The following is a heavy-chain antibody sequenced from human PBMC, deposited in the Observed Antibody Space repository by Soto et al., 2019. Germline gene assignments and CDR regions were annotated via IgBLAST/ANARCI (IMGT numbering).Heavy chain of an antibody. J-gene: IGHJ6*02. CDR3: ARSSLSGMDV. Sequence: SQIQSLTNTVSRGSSCIVCSYLRWIRQPPGKGLEWIGNIYYSGNTYYNPSLKSRLIISIDTSKNQFSLKVGSVTAADTAVYYCARSSLSGMDVWGQGTTVIVSS. D-gene: IGHD2-2*01. CDR2: IYYSGNT. V-gene: IGHV4-30-4*01. CDR1: RGSSCIVCSY.